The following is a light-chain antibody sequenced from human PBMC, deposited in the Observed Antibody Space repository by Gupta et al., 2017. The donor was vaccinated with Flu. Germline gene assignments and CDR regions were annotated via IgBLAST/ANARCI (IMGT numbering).Light chain of an antibody. Sequence: DIQMTQYPSSLSASVGDRVTIACQASQNVYTYLNWYQQKPGKAPKLLIYDASNLETGVPSRFSGSGSETDFTFTISSLQPEDVATYYCQQYDNLPLTFGGGTKVEIK. CDR3: QQYDNLPLT. CDR2: DAS. CDR1: QNVYTY. V-gene: IGKV1-33*01. J-gene: IGKJ4*01.